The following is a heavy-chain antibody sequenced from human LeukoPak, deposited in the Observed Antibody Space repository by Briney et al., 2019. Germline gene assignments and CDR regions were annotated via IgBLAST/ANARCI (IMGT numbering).Heavy chain of an antibody. V-gene: IGHV3-23*01. CDR1: GFTVSSYW. CDR2: ISDNGGET. J-gene: IGHJ4*01. Sequence: GGSLRLSCAASGFTVSSYWMHWVRQAPGKGLEWVSTISDNGGETYYADSVKGGFTISRDNSKNTLFLQMNSLRAEDSAVYYCATDRERDPSVYYLVGGQGTLITVSS. CDR3: ATDRERDPSVYYLV. D-gene: IGHD3-22*01.